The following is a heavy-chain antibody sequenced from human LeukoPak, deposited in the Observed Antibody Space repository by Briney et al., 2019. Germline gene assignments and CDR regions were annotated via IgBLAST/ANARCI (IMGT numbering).Heavy chain of an antibody. CDR1: GGSISSYY. V-gene: IGHV4-59*01. D-gene: IGHD3-22*01. CDR2: IYYSGST. CDR3: ATYYYDSSGYYYRY. J-gene: IGHJ4*02. Sequence: PSETLSLPCTVSGGSISSYYWGWIRQPPGKGLEWIGYIYYSGSTNYNPSLKSRVTISVDTSKNQFSLKLSSVTAADTAVYYCATYYYDSSGYYYRYWGQGTLVTVSS.